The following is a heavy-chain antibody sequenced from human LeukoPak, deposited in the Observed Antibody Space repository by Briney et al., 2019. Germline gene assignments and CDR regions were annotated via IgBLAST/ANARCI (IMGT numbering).Heavy chain of an antibody. J-gene: IGHJ3*02. CDR2: ISGSDDIT. V-gene: IGHV3-23*01. Sequence: GGSLRLSCAASGFTFSSHAMTWVRQAPGKVLEWVSVISGSDDITEYADSVKGRFTISRDNSKNTLYLQMNRLRAEDTAIYYCAKDMWLYGDPRWIVPDTWGQGTMVTVTS. CDR3: AKDMWLYGDPRWIVPDT. D-gene: IGHD2-21*02. CDR1: GFTFSSHA.